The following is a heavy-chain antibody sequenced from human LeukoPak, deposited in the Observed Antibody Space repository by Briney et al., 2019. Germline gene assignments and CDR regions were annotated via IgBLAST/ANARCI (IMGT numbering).Heavy chain of an antibody. D-gene: IGHD6-19*01. J-gene: IGHJ4*02. Sequence: PSETLSLTCTVSGGSISSYYWSWIRQPPGNGLGWIGYIYYSGSTNYNPSLTSRVTISVDTSKNQCSLKLSSVTAADTAVYYCARAPSRWYKGFLDYWGQGTLVTVSS. V-gene: IGHV4-59*01. CDR2: IYYSGST. CDR1: GGSISSYY. CDR3: ARAPSRWYKGFLDY.